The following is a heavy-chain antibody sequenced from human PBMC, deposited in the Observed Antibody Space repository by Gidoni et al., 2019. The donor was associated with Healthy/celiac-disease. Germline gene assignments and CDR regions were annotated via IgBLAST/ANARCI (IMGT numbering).Heavy chain of an antibody. CDR1: GGTFSSYA. V-gene: IGHV1-69*06. CDR2: IIPIFGTA. CDR3: ARDRSVVVVAATDDAFDI. D-gene: IGHD2-15*01. Sequence: QVQLVQSGADVKKPGSSVKVSCKASGGTFSSYAISWVRQAPGQGLEWMGGIIPIFGTANYAQKFQGRVTITADKSTSTAYMELSSLRSEDTAVYYCARDRSVVVVAATDDAFDIWGQGTMVTVSS. J-gene: IGHJ3*02.